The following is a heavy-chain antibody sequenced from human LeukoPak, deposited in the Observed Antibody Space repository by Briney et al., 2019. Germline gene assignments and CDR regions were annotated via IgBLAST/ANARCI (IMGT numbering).Heavy chain of an antibody. J-gene: IGHJ3*02. Sequence: GGSLRLSCAASGFTFNNYAMHWVRQAPGKGLEWVAFISYEGRDKFYADSVKGRFTISRDNSENTLYLQMNSLRPEDTAVYYCTREVNAFDIWGQGTMVTVSS. CDR3: TREVNAFDI. CDR1: GFTFNNYA. CDR2: ISYEGRDK. V-gene: IGHV3-30*04.